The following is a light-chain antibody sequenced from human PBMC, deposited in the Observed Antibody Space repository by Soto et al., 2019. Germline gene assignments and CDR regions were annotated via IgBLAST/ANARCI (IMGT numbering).Light chain of an antibody. CDR1: QTIRTY. Sequence: DIQLTQSPSFLSTSVGDRVTIICRASQTIRTYLAWYPQKPGRAPKLLIYAASTLQTGVPSRFSGSGSGTEFTLTITSLQPEDLATYYCQHLNSYPITFGQGTRLEIK. CDR2: AAS. CDR3: QHLNSYPIT. V-gene: IGKV1-9*01. J-gene: IGKJ5*01.